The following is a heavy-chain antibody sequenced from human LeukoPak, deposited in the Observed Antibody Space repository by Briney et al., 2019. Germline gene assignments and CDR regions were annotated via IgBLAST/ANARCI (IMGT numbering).Heavy chain of an antibody. Sequence: GGSLRLSCAASGFTFSSYAMHWVRQAPGKGLEYVSAISSNGGSTYYANSVKGRFTISRDNSKNTLYLQMGSLRAEDMAVYYCARVRGWGYFDYWGQGTLSPSPQ. CDR1: GFTFSSYA. V-gene: IGHV3-64*01. CDR2: ISSNGGST. J-gene: IGHJ4*02. CDR3: ARVRGWGYFDY. D-gene: IGHD3-16*01.